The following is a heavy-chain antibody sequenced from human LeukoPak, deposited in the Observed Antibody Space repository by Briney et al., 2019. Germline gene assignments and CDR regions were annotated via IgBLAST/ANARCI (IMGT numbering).Heavy chain of an antibody. Sequence: GGSLRLSCAASGFTFSSYSMNWVRQAPGKGLEWVSSISSSSSYIYYADSVKGRFTISRDNAKNSLYLQMHRLRAEDTAVYYCASEAYSSRWYQGWGQGTLVTVSS. CDR3: ASEAYSSRWYQG. D-gene: IGHD6-13*01. CDR1: GFTFSSYS. V-gene: IGHV3-21*01. J-gene: IGHJ4*02. CDR2: ISSSSSYI.